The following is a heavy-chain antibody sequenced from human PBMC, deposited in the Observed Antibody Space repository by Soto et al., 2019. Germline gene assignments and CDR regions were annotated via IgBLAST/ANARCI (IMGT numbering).Heavy chain of an antibody. CDR2: IYHSGST. D-gene: IGHD5-18*01. CDR3: ARGGSYKWIQLYDY. CDR1: GGSISSGGYS. Sequence: PSETLSLTCAVSGGSISSGGYSWSWIRQPPGKGLEWIGYIYHSGSTYYNPSLKSRVTISVDRSKNQFSLKLSSVTAADTAVYYCARGGSYKWIQLYDYWGQGTLVTVSS. V-gene: IGHV4-30-2*01. J-gene: IGHJ4*02.